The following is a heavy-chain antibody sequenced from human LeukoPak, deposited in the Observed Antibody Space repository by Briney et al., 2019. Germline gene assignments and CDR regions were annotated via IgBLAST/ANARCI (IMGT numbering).Heavy chain of an antibody. CDR2: IYSGGST. V-gene: IGHV3-53*01. CDR3: ARDLLGDYVDY. CDR1: GFTVSSNY. D-gene: IGHD3-16*01. J-gene: IGHJ4*02. Sequence: GGSLRLSCAASGFTVSSNYMSWVRQAPGKGLEWVSGIYSGGSTYYADSVKGRFTISRDNSKNTLYLQMNSLRAEDTAVYYCARDLLGDYVDYWGQGTLVTVSS.